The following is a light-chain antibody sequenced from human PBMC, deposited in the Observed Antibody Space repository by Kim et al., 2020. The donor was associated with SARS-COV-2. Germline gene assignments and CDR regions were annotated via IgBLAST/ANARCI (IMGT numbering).Light chain of an antibody. CDR1: SSNIESNY. CDR2: RSN. J-gene: IGLJ3*02. Sequence: GQRVPISCTGGSSNIESNYVDWYQQVPGTAPKVLIYRSNQRPSGVPDRFSGSKSGTSASLAISGLRSEDEADYYCAAWDDSLSGRVFGGGTQLTVL. CDR3: AAWDDSLSGRV. V-gene: IGLV1-47*01.